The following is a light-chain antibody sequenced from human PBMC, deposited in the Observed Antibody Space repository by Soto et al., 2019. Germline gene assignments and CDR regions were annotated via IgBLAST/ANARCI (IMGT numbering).Light chain of an antibody. CDR2: GNS. Sequence: QSALTQPPSVSGAPGQRVTISCTGSSSNIGAGFDVHWYQQLPGTAPKLLIYGNSNRPSGVPDRFSGSRSGTSASLAITGLQAEDEADYYCHSYDSSLTGSKVFGSGTKVTVL. CDR3: HSYDSSLTGSKV. V-gene: IGLV1-40*01. J-gene: IGLJ1*01. CDR1: SSNIGAGFD.